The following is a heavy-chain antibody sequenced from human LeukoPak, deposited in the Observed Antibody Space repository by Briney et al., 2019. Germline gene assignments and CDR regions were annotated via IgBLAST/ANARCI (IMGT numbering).Heavy chain of an antibody. D-gene: IGHD2-15*01. CDR2: INPSGGST. J-gene: IGHJ5*02. V-gene: IGHV1-46*01. CDR1: GYTFTSYG. CDR3: ARASVVVVAATNWFDP. Sequence: GASVKVSCKASGYTFTSYGISWVRQAPGQGLEWMGIINPSGGSTSYAQKFLGRVTMTRDMSTSTVYMELSSLRSEDTAVYYCARASVVVVAATNWFDPWGQGTLVTVSS.